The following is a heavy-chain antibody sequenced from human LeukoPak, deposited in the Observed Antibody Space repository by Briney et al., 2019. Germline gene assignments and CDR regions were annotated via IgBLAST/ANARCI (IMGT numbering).Heavy chain of an antibody. D-gene: IGHD5-18*01. CDR3: AKGKQQWWTLDALDI. J-gene: IGHJ3*02. Sequence: PGRSLRLSCVAPGFTFSTYGMHWVRQAPGKGLEWVALISYDGGKKYYADSVKGRFTISRDNSKNTLYLQINSLIPDDTAVYYCAKGKQQWWTLDALDIWGQGTTVTVSS. V-gene: IGHV3-30*18. CDR2: ISYDGGKK. CDR1: GFTFSTYG.